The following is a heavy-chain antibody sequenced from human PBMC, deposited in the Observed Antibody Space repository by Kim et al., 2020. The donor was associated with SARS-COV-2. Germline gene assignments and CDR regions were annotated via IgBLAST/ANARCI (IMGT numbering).Heavy chain of an antibody. J-gene: IGHJ4*02. D-gene: IGHD2-15*01. CDR3: ARARYCSGGSCYLRTRFGPNFDY. Sequence: SETLSLTCAVYGGSFSGYYWSWIRQPPGKGLEWIGEINHSGSTNYNPSLKSRVTISVDTSKNQFSLKLSSVTAADTAVYYCARARYCSGGSCYLRTRFGPNFDYWGQGTLVTVSS. CDR2: INHSGST. V-gene: IGHV4-34*01. CDR1: GGSFSGYY.